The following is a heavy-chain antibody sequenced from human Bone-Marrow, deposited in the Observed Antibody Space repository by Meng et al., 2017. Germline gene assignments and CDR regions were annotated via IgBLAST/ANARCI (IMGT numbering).Heavy chain of an antibody. D-gene: IGHD3-22*01. V-gene: IGHV5-51*01. Sequence: KVSCKGSGYSFTSYWIGWVRQRPGKGLEWMGIIYPGDSDTRYNPSFQGQVTISADKSISTAYLQWSSLKASDTAMYYCAMTLTYYYDSSGYYYPYYYDYCGQ. CDR2: IYPGDSDT. CDR1: GYSFTSYW. J-gene: IGHJ4*02. CDR3: AMTLTYYYDSSGYYYPYYYDY.